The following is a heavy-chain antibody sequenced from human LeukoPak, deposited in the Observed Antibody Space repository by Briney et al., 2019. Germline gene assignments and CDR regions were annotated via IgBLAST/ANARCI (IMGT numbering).Heavy chain of an antibody. CDR1: GYTFTSYY. J-gene: IGHJ6*03. D-gene: IGHD3-10*01. CDR3: ARARGVVRGVIITDYYYMDV. Sequence: GASVTVSCKASGYTFTSYYMHWVRQAPGQGLEWMGIINPSGGSTSYAQKFQGRVTMTRDMSTSTVYMELSSLRSEDTAVYYCARARGVVRGVIITDYYYMDVWGKGTTVTVSS. CDR2: INPSGGST. V-gene: IGHV1-46*01.